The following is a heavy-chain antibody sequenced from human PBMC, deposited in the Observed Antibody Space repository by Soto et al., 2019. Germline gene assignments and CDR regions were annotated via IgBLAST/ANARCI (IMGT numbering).Heavy chain of an antibody. CDR1: GFTFSNAG. D-gene: IGHD2-2*01. CDR3: TTDTLCSSTSCYAFDI. V-gene: IGHV3-15*07. Sequence: TGGSLRLSCAASGFTFSNAGMNWVHQAPGKGLEWVGRIKSKTDGGTTDYAAPVKGRFTISRDDSKNTLYLQMNSLKTEDTAVYYCTTDTLCSSTSCYAFDIWGQGTMVTVSS. CDR2: IKSKTDGGTT. J-gene: IGHJ3*02.